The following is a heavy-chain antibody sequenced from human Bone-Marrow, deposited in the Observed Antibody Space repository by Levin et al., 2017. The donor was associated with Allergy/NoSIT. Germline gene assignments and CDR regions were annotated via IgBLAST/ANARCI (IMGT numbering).Heavy chain of an antibody. V-gene: IGHV4-59*01. CDR3: ARARDSFGYLPLDY. J-gene: IGHJ4*02. Sequence: SETLSLTCTVSGGSMSSYYWSWIRQSPERGLEWIGYIYHTGDASYNPSLEGRVTISVDTPKNQFSLRLNSVTAADAAVFYCARARDSFGYLPLDYWGQGTLVTVSS. CDR2: IYHTGDA. CDR1: GGSMSSYY. D-gene: IGHD5-18*01.